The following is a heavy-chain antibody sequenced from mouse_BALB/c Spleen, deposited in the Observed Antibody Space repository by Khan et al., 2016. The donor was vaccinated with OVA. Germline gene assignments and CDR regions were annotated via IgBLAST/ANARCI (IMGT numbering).Heavy chain of an antibody. V-gene: IGHV1-61*01. CDR2: IDPSDSET. CDR3: TRREKYGYDPSWFAY. J-gene: IGHJ3*01. Sequence: QVQLQQSGAELVRPGASVKLSCKASGYTFTSYWMNWVKQRPGQGLEWIGMIDPSDSETHYNQMFTDKATLTVDKSSSTAYRQLSSLTSEDSAVYYCTRREKYGYDPSWFAYWGQGTLVTVSA. D-gene: IGHD2-2*01. CDR1: GYTFTSYW.